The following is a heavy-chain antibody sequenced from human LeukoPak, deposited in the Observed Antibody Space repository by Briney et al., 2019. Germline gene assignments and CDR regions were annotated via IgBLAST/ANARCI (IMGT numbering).Heavy chain of an antibody. V-gene: IGHV1-2*02. Sequence: ASVKVSCKASGYRFTDYYIHWVRQAPGQGLEWMGWINPKSGATDYAQKFQGRVTMTRDTSITTVYLELTRLAFGDTAVYYCAREGVGTTTNFDYWGQGTLVTVSS. CDR2: INPKSGAT. CDR3: AREGVGTTTNFDY. J-gene: IGHJ4*02. CDR1: GYRFTDYY. D-gene: IGHD3-3*01.